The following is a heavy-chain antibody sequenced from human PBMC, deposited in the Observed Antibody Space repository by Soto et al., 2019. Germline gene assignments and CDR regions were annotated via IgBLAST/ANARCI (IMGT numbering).Heavy chain of an antibody. J-gene: IGHJ6*02. D-gene: IGHD3-22*01. CDR3: ARDREYYYDSSGNYYYHYGMDV. Sequence: QVQLVESGAEVKKPGASVKVSCKASGYTFTNYGISWVRQAPGQGLEWMGWISGYNGNTKYAQKFQGRVTMTTDTNTNTAYMELRSLRSDDTAVYYCARDREYYYDSSGNYYYHYGMDVWGQGTTVTVS. V-gene: IGHV1-18*04. CDR1: GYTFTNYG. CDR2: ISGYNGNT.